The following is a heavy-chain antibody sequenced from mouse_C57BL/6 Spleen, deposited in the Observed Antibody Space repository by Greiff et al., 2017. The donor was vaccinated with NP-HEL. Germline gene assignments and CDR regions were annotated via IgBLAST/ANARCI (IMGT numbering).Heavy chain of an antibody. V-gene: IGHV5-12*01. J-gene: IGHJ1*03. CDR2: ISNGGGST. CDR1: GFTFSDYY. Sequence: EVQVVESGGGLVQPGGSLKLSCAASGFTFSDYYMYWVRQTPEKRLEWVAYISNGGGSTYYPDTVKGRFTISRDNAKNTLYLQMSRLKSEDTAMYYCARRSITTVVPYWYFDVWGTGTTVTVSS. D-gene: IGHD1-1*01. CDR3: ARRSITTVVPYWYFDV.